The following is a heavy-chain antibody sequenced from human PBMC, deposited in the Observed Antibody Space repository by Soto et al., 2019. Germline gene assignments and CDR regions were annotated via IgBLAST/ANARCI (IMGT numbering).Heavy chain of an antibody. CDR3: ARKGSSWYVQYFDS. V-gene: IGHV4-59*01. J-gene: IGHJ4*02. Sequence: PSETLSLTCNVSGGSISSYYWSWIRQPPGKGLEWIGYIYYSGGTNYNPSLKSRVTILVDASKNQFSLELSSVTAADTAVYYCARKGSSWYVQYFDSWGQGTLVTVS. CDR1: GGSISSYY. CDR2: IYYSGGT. D-gene: IGHD6-13*01.